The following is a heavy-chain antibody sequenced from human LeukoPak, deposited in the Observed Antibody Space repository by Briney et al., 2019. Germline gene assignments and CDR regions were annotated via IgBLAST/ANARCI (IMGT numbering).Heavy chain of an antibody. V-gene: IGHV3-30*04. CDR1: GFTFSSYA. CDR3: AREAAAGGWFDP. CDR2: ISYDGSNK. Sequence: GGSPRLSCAASGFTFSSYAMHWVRQAPGKGLEWVAVISYDGSNKYYADSVKGRFTISRDNSKNTLYLQMNSLRAEDTAVYYCAREAAAGGWFDPWGQGTLVTVSS. D-gene: IGHD6-13*01. J-gene: IGHJ5*02.